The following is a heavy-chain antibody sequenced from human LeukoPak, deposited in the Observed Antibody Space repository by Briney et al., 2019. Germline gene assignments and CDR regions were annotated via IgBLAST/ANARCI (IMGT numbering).Heavy chain of an antibody. Sequence: SETLSLTCTVSGGSISSSSYYWGWIRQPPGEGLEWIGSIYYSGSTYYNPSLKSRVTISVDTSKSQFSLKLSSVTAADTAVYYCARHSYPGPYYYYYMDVWGKGTTVTVSS. CDR1: GGSISSSSYY. CDR2: IYYSGST. CDR3: ARHSYPGPYYYYYMDV. J-gene: IGHJ6*03. V-gene: IGHV4-39*01.